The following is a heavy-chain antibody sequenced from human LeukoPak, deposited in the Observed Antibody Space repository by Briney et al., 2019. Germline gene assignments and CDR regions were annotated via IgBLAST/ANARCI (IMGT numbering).Heavy chain of an antibody. D-gene: IGHD3-9*01. CDR2: ISGSSGRT. V-gene: IGHV3-23*01. CDR3: AKDRFYDILTGYPDY. Sequence: GGSLRLSCAASGFTLSSFGMSWVRRAPGKGLEWVSAISGSSGRTYYADAVKGRFTVSRDISKNTVPLQMNRLRADDTAMYHCAKDRFYDILTGYPDYWGQGTLVTVSS. J-gene: IGHJ4*02. CDR1: GFTLSSFG.